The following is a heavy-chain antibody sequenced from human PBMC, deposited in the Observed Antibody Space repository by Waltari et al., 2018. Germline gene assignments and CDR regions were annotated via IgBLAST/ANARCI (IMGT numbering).Heavy chain of an antibody. V-gene: IGHV1-69-2*01. J-gene: IGHJ3*01. CDR2: LDPEDGQA. CDR3: AAALGGGISASRPFHF. CDR1: GDTFTDNQ. Sequence: EVQLLQSGAEVKKPGPPVNIYCKVSGDTFTDNQLHWIQHAPGKGLQWMGLLDPEDGQAVYAEKCQGRVTMTADTSIHTAYMELTSLTSEDTAFYYCAAALGGGISASRPFHFWGQGTMITVSS. D-gene: IGHD3-10*01.